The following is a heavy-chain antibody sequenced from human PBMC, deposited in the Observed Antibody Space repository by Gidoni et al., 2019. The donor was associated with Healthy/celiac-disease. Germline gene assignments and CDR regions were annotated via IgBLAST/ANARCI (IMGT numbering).Heavy chain of an antibody. CDR1: GGSISSSSYY. D-gene: IGHD2-15*01. J-gene: IGHJ5*02. CDR3: ARDALLYNWFDP. V-gene: IGHV4-39*07. CDR2: IYYSGST. Sequence: QLQLQESGPGLVKPSETLSLTCTVSGGSISSSSYYWGWIRQPPGKGLEWIGSIYYSGSTYYNPSLKSRVTISVDTSKNQFSLKLSSVTAADTAVYYCARDALLYNWFDPWGQGTLVTVSS.